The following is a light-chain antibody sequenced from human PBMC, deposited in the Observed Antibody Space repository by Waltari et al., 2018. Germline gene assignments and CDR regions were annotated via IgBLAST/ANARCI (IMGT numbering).Light chain of an antibody. CDR2: IAS. CDR3: QQADSFPVT. Sequence: DIQMTQSPSSVSASVGDRVTITCRASQDISVWLAWYQQKPGKAPKPLIYIASTLHDGVPSRFSGSGSGTNFTLTISGLHPEDFATYYCQQADSFPVTFGGGTKIDIK. CDR1: QDISVW. V-gene: IGKV1-12*01. J-gene: IGKJ4*01.